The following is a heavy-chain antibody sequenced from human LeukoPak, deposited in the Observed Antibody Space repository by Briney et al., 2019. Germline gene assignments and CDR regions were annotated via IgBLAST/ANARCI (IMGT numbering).Heavy chain of an antibody. CDR3: ARGDVFFDN. V-gene: IGHV3-74*01. CDR2: INSDGSST. CDR1: AFTFSTYW. J-gene: IGHJ4*02. D-gene: IGHD3-16*01. Sequence: GGSLRLSCAASAFTFSTYWMHWVRQATGKGLAWVSRINSDGSSTSYADSVKGRFTISRDNAKNTLDLQMNSLRAEDTAVYYCARGDVFFDNWGQGTLVTVSS.